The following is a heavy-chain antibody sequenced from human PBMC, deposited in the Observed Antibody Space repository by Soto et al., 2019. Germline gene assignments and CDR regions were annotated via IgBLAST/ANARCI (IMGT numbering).Heavy chain of an antibody. CDR3: ARETDGMDV. V-gene: IGHV3-33*01. CDR1: GFTFSSYA. J-gene: IGHJ6*01. Sequence: QVQLVESGGGVVQPGRSLRLSCAASGFTFSSYAMHWVRQAPGKGLEWVAVIWYDGSNENYGDSVKGRVTISRDNSKKPLYLQGSSLRAEDTAVYYCARETDGMDVW. CDR2: IWYDGSNE.